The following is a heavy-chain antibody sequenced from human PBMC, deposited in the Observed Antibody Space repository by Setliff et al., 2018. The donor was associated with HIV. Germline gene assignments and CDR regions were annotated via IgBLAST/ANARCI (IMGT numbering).Heavy chain of an antibody. J-gene: IGHJ3*01. CDR3: AKERFTLIGLDSFDL. V-gene: IGHV1-24*01. Sequence: AAVKVSCKVSGSTLSEEAIHWVRQAPGKGLEWMGGFDPEDGEKIFARRFQGRLTMTEDTSTDTAYMELSSLTSEDTAVYYCAKERFTLIGLDSFDLWGQGTMVTVSS. D-gene: IGHD3-3*01. CDR1: GSTLSEEA. CDR2: FDPEDGEK.